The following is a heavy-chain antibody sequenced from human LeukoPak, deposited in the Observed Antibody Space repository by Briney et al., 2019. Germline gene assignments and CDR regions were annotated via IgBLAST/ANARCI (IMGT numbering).Heavy chain of an antibody. CDR3: AKRDYSDSSTFSPLFQS. J-gene: IGHJ5*02. CDR1: GFTFNTYA. CDR2: ITGRGLT. Sequence: GGSLRLSCAASGFTFNTYAMSWLRQGPGMGPEWVSAITGRGLTYYAESVKGRFTISRDNSKNTMSLQMESRRAEDTAVYYCAKRDYSDSSTFSPLFQSWGQGTLVTVSS. V-gene: IGHV3-23*01. D-gene: IGHD3-22*01.